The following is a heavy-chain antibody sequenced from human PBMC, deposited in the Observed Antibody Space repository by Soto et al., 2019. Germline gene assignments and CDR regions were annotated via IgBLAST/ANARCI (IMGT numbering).Heavy chain of an antibody. CDR3: ARHILRSSWYRSVWFDP. Sequence: QLQLQESGPGLVKPSETLSLTCTVSGGSISSSSYYWGWIRQPPGKGLEWIGSIYYSGSTYYNPSLKSRVTISVDTSKNQFSLKLSSVTAADTAVYYCARHILRSSWYRSVWFDPWGQGTLVTVSS. CDR1: GGSISSSSYY. J-gene: IGHJ5*02. V-gene: IGHV4-39*01. CDR2: IYYSGST. D-gene: IGHD6-13*01.